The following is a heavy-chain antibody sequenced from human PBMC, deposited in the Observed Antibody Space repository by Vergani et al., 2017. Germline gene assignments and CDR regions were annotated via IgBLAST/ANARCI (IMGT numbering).Heavy chain of an antibody. CDR3: ARISGGSAPYLHY. V-gene: IGHV3-7*01. CDR1: GFTFSDYW. Sequence: EVQLVESGEGLVQPGGSLRLSCAASGFTFSDYWMSWVRQAPGKGLEWVANIKEDGREKYYVDSVKGRFTISRDNAKNSLYLQMNSLRDEDRGVYYCARISGGSAPYLHYWGQGTLVTVAS. J-gene: IGHJ1*01. D-gene: IGHD2-15*01. CDR2: IKEDGREK.